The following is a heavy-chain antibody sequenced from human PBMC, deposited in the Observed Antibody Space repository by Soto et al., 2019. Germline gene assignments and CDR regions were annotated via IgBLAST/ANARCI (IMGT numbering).Heavy chain of an antibody. CDR3: ARGRQIFGVVTAAFDI. Sequence: GGSLRLSCAASGFTVSSNYMSWVRQAPGKGLEWVSVIYSGGSTYYADSVKGRFTISRDNSKNTLYLQMNSLRAEDTAVYYCARGRQIFGVVTAAFDIWGQGKMVTVSS. D-gene: IGHD3-3*01. V-gene: IGHV3-53*01. CDR2: IYSGGST. J-gene: IGHJ3*02. CDR1: GFTVSSNY.